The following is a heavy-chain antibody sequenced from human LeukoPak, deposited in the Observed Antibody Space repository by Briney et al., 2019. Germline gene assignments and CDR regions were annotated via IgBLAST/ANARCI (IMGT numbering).Heavy chain of an antibody. J-gene: IGHJ4*02. CDR2: ITGSGTSA. CDR1: GFTFNNYA. D-gene: IGHD1-26*01. CDR3: AKDGGTLTGVN. Sequence: GGSLRLSCAASGFTFNNYALHWVRQAPGKGLEWVSMITGSGTSAYYADPVNGRFTISRDNSKKTLYLQMSTMRADDTAVYYCAKDGGTLTGVNWGQGTLVTVSS. V-gene: IGHV3-23*01.